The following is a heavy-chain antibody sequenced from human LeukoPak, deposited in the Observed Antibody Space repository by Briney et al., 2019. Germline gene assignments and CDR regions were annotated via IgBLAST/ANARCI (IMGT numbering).Heavy chain of an antibody. CDR1: GGSISSGSYY. CDR3: ARGPNLGYSGYGDDAFDI. CDR2: IYTSGST. J-gene: IGHJ3*02. Sequence: SETLSLTCTVSGGSISSGSYYWSWLRQPAGKGLEWIGRIYTSGSTNYNPSLKRRVTISVDTSKNQFSLKLSSVTAADTAVYYCARGPNLGYSGYGDDAFDIWGQGTMVTVSS. D-gene: IGHD5-12*01. V-gene: IGHV4-61*02.